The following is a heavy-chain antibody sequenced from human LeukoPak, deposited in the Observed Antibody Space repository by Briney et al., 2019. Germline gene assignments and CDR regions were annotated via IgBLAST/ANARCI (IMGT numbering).Heavy chain of an antibody. CDR3: ARMAWEYYYDSSGYRGAFDI. CDR2: ISPSGGST. Sequence: ASVKVSCKASGYTFTSNYMHWVRQAPGQGPEWMGVISPSGGSTTYAQKFQGRVTMTRDMSTSTVYMELSSLRSEDTAVYYCARMAWEYYYDSSGYRGAFDIWGQGTMVTVST. CDR1: GYTFTSNY. D-gene: IGHD3-22*01. V-gene: IGHV1-46*01. J-gene: IGHJ3*02.